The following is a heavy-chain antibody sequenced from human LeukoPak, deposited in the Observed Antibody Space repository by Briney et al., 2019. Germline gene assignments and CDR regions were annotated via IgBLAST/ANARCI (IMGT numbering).Heavy chain of an antibody. J-gene: IGHJ3*02. CDR3: ARDPIVVVPAADAFDI. D-gene: IGHD2-2*01. V-gene: IGHV1-2*02. Sequence: ASVKVSCKASGYTFTGYYMHWGRQAPGQGREWMGWINPKSGGTNYTQKFQGRVTMTRDTSISTAYMELSRLRSDDTAVYYCARDPIVVVPAADAFDIWGQGTMVTVSS. CDR2: INPKSGGT. CDR1: GYTFTGYY.